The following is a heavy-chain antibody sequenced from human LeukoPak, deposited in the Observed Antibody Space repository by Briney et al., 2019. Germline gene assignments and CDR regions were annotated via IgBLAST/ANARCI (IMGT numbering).Heavy chain of an antibody. CDR3: AKGGGYCSGGSCYSFYYYYGMDV. D-gene: IGHD2-15*01. CDR2: ISGSGGST. Sequence: GGSLRLSCAASGFTFSSYAMSWVRQAPGKGLEWVSAISGSGGSTYYADSEKGRFTISRDNSKNTLYLQMNSLRAEDTAVYYCAKGGGYCSGGSCYSFYYYYGMDVWGQGTTVTVSS. CDR1: GFTFSSYA. V-gene: IGHV3-23*01. J-gene: IGHJ6*02.